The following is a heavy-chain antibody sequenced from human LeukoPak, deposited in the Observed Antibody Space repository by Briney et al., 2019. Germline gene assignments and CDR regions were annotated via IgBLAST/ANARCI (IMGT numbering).Heavy chain of an antibody. CDR1: GGSISSYY. Sequence: SETLSLTCTVSGGSISSYYWSWIRQPAGKGLEWIGRIYTSGSTNYNPSLKSRVTMSVDTSKNQFSLKLSSVTAADTAVYYCARDTYDYVWGRSYYMDVWGKGTTVTISS. D-gene: IGHD3-16*01. CDR2: IYTSGST. CDR3: ARDTYDYVWGRSYYMDV. J-gene: IGHJ6*03. V-gene: IGHV4-4*07.